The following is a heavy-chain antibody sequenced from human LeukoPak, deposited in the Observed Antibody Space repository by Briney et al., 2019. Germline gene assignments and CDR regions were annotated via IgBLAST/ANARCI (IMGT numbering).Heavy chain of an antibody. D-gene: IGHD2-8*02. CDR1: GFTFSSYS. CDR3: ARAPVTTGPSFDP. J-gene: IGHJ5*02. V-gene: IGHV3-21*01. CDR2: ISSSSSYI. Sequence: GGSLRLSCAVSGFTFSSYSMNWVRQAPGRGLEWVSSISSSSSYIYYADSVKGRFTISRDNAKNSLYLQMNSLRAEDTAVYYCARAPVTTGPSFDPWGQGTLVTVSS.